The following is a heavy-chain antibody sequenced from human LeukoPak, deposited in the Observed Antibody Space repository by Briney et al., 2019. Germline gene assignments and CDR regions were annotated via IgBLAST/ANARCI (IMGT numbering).Heavy chain of an antibody. J-gene: IGHJ4*02. CDR2: IYYSGST. CDR1: GGSVSSGSYY. D-gene: IGHD5-18*01. V-gene: IGHV4-61*01. Sequence: SETLSLTCTVSGGSVSSGSYYWTWIRQPPGKVLEWLGYIYYSGSTNYNPSLKSRVTISVDTSKNQFSLKLSSVTAADTAVYYCARARGDTAIVYWGQGTLVTVSS. CDR3: ARARGDTAIVY.